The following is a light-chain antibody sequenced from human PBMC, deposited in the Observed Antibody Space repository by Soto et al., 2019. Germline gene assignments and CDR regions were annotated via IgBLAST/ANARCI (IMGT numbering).Light chain of an antibody. Sequence: EIVLTQSPGTLSLSPGERATLSCRASRSVTNNYVAWYQRKPGQAPRLLFYGASSRATDIPGRFSGTGSGTDFSLTITRLEPEDFAVYYCHQYGSSPPTFGQGTKVEI. CDR1: RSVTNNY. V-gene: IGKV3-20*01. CDR3: HQYGSSPPT. CDR2: GAS. J-gene: IGKJ1*01.